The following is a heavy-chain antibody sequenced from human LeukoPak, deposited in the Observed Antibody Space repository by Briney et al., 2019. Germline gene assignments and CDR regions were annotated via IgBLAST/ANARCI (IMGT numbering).Heavy chain of an antibody. V-gene: IGHV1-2*06. J-gene: IGHJ4*02. CDR2: INPNSGGT. D-gene: IGHD6-13*01. Sequence: ASVKVSCKASGYTFTSCYMHWVRQAPGQGLEWMGRINPNSGGTNYAQKFQGRVTMTRDTSISTAYMELSGLRSDDTAVYYCARDLGVIWGQQLVQAYWGQGTLVTVSS. CDR1: GYTFTSCY. CDR3: ARDLGVIWGQQLVQAY.